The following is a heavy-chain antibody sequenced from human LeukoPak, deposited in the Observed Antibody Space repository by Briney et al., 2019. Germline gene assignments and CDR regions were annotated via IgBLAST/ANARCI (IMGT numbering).Heavy chain of an antibody. CDR3: ARGARDGYNLYYFDY. D-gene: IGHD5-24*01. Sequence: GASVKVSCKASGYTFTSYYMHWVRQAPGQGLEWMGIINPSGGSTSYAQKFQGRATMTRDTSTSTVYMELSSLRSEDTAVYYCARGARDGYNLYYFDYWGQGTLVTVSS. CDR1: GYTFTSYY. V-gene: IGHV1-46*01. J-gene: IGHJ4*02. CDR2: INPSGGST.